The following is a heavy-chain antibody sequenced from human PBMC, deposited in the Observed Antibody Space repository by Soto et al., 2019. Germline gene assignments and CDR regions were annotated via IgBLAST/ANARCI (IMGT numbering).Heavy chain of an antibody. CDR3: ARGTSYFDY. J-gene: IGHJ4*02. Sequence: SETLSLTCTVSGGSVSSGSYYWRWIRQPPGKGLEWIGYIYYSGSTNYNPSLKSRVTISVDTSKNQVSLKRSSVTAADTAVYYCARGTSYFDYWGQGTLVTVS. CDR2: IYYSGST. CDR1: GGSVSSGSYY. V-gene: IGHV4-61*01.